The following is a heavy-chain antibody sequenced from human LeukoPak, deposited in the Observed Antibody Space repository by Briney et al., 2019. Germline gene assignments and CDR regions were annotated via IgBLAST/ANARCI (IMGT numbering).Heavy chain of an antibody. J-gene: IGHJ4*02. Sequence: PGGSLRLSCAASGFTFSSYWMSWVRQAPGKGLKGLPNIKQDGSEEYYVDSVKGRFTISRDNAKNSLYLQMNSLRAEDTAVYYCARGAPEMATSFDYWGQGTLVTVSS. CDR1: GFTFSSYW. CDR2: IKQDGSEE. CDR3: ARGAPEMATSFDY. D-gene: IGHD5-24*01. V-gene: IGHV3-7*01.